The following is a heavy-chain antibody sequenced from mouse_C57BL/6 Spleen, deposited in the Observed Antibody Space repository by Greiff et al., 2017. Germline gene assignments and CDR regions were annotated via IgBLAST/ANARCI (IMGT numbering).Heavy chain of an antibody. V-gene: IGHV1-26*01. CDR1: GYTFTDYY. CDR2: INPNNGGT. Sequence: EVQLQQSGPELVKPGASVKISCKASGYTFTDYYMNWVKQSHGKSLEWIGDINPNNGGTSYTQKFKGKATLTVDKSSSTAYMELRSLTSEDSAVYYCARERGYFDYWGQGTTLTVSS. J-gene: IGHJ2*01. CDR3: ARERGYFDY.